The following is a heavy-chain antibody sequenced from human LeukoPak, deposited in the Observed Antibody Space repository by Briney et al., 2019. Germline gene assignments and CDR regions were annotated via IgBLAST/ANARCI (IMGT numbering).Heavy chain of an antibody. CDR3: ARHDDYGDYY. CDR2: INHGGST. Sequence: SETLSLTCTVSGDSISSSSSYWGWIRQPPGEGLEWIGEINHGGSTTYNPSLKSRVTMSVDTSKNQFSLKLSSVTAADTAVYYCARHDDYGDYYWGQGTLVTVSS. V-gene: IGHV4-39*07. J-gene: IGHJ4*02. CDR1: GDSISSSSSY. D-gene: IGHD4-17*01.